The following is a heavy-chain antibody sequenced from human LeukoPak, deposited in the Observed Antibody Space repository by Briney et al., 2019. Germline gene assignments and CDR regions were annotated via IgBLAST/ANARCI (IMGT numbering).Heavy chain of an antibody. V-gene: IGHV4-4*07. CDR1: GGSISSYY. CDR3: ARNWKGDGSGSYYIRAFDI. D-gene: IGHD3-10*01. Sequence: PSETLSLTCTVSGGSISSYYWSWIRQPAGKGLEWIGRIYTSGSTNYNPSLKSRVTMSVDTSKNQFSLKLSSVTAADTAVYYCARNWKGDGSGSYYIRAFDIWGQGTMVTVSS. CDR2: IYTSGST. J-gene: IGHJ3*02.